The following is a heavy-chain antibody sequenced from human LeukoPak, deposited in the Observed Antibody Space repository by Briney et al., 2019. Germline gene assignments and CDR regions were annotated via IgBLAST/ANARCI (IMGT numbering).Heavy chain of an antibody. Sequence: GGSLRLSCAASGFTFSTYSMNWVRQAPGKGLEWISYISSSSSTIYDADSVQGRFTISRDNAKNSLYLQMNSLRAEDTAVYYCTRVRYSAYYGSGSPSSFDYWGQGTLVTVSS. V-gene: IGHV3-48*04. D-gene: IGHD3-10*01. CDR3: TRVRYSAYYGSGSPSSFDY. J-gene: IGHJ4*02. CDR2: ISSSSSTI. CDR1: GFTFSTYS.